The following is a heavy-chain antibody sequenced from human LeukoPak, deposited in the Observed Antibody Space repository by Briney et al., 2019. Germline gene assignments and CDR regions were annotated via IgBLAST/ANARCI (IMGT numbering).Heavy chain of an antibody. V-gene: IGHV4-39*07. D-gene: IGHD4-17*01. CDR3: ARGRPYGEVVS. Sequence: PSETLSLICTVSGGSISSSSYYWGWIRQPPGKGLEWIGSIYYSGSTYYNPSLKSRVTISVDTSKNQFSLKLSSVTAADTAVYYCARGRPYGEVVSWGQGTLVTVSS. CDR1: GGSISSSSYY. J-gene: IGHJ4*02. CDR2: IYYSGST.